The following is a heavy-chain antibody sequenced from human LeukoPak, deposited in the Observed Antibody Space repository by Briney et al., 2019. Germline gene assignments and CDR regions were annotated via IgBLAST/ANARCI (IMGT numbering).Heavy chain of an antibody. CDR3: ARGRYCTNGVCYFADY. D-gene: IGHD2-8*01. Sequence: ASVKVSCKASGYTFTGYYMHWVRQAPGQGLEWMGWINPNSGGTNYAQKFQGRVTMTRDTSISTAYMELSRLRSDDTAVYYCARGRYCTNGVCYFADYWGQGTLVTVS. CDR2: INPNSGGT. CDR1: GYTFTGYY. V-gene: IGHV1-2*02. J-gene: IGHJ4*02.